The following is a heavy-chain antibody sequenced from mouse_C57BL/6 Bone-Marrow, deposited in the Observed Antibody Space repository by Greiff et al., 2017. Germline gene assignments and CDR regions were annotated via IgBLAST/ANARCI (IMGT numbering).Heavy chain of an antibody. CDR2: IHPNSGST. V-gene: IGHV1-64*01. J-gene: IGHJ2*01. Sequence: VQLQQSGAELVKPGASVKLSCKASGYTFTSYWMHWVKQRPGQGLEWIGMIHPNSGSTNYNEKFKSKATLTVDKSSSTAYMQLSSLTSEDSAVYYCARVTTVVGGNYWGQGTTLTVSS. CDR3: ARVTTVVGGNY. D-gene: IGHD1-1*01. CDR1: GYTFTSYW.